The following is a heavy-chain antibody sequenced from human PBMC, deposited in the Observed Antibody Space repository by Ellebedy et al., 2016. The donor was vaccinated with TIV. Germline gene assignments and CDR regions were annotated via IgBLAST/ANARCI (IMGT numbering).Heavy chain of an antibody. CDR1: GFLFTACS. CDR2: IRPTGGDT. D-gene: IGHD3-10*01. J-gene: IGHJ6*02. V-gene: IGHV3-23*01. CDR3: VKGRSGLQYNGIDV. Sequence: GESLKIPXAASGFLFTACSMAWVRQAPGKGLEWVSSIRPTGGDTYYADSVKGRFTISRDNSKNTLYLQMNSLRGEDTAIYYCVKGRSGLQYNGIDVWGQGTTVTVSS.